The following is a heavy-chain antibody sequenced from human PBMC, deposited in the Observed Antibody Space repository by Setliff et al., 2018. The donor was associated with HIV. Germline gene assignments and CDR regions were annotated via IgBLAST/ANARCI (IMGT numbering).Heavy chain of an antibody. Sequence: SETLSLTCTVSGGSISSSSYYWGWIRQPPGKGLEWIGSLYYSGTTYYNPSLKSRLTISVDTSKNQFSLKLSSVTAADTAVFYCARGTLYYYDTGGYSYFDYWGQGTLVTVSS. CDR1: GGSISSSSYY. V-gene: IGHV4-39*07. CDR2: LYYSGTT. CDR3: ARGTLYYYDTGGYSYFDY. D-gene: IGHD3-22*01. J-gene: IGHJ4*02.